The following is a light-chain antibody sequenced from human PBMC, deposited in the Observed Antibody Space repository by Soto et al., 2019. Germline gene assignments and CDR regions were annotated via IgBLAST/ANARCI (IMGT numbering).Light chain of an antibody. Sequence: QSVLTQPASVSGSPGQSITISCTGTSSDVGAYNSVSWYQQHPGKAPKLMIYDVSNRPSGVSNRFSGSKSVNRASLTISGLQAKDEADYYCSSYTSSSTVIFGGGTKLTVL. CDR2: DVS. V-gene: IGLV2-14*03. CDR1: SSDVGAYNS. CDR3: SSYTSSSTVI. J-gene: IGLJ2*01.